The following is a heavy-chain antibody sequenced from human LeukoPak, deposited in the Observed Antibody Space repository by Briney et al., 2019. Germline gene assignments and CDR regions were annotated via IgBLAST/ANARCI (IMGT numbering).Heavy chain of an antibody. D-gene: IGHD2-2*01. J-gene: IGHJ6*03. CDR2: IYYSGST. V-gene: IGHV4-59*11. CDR3: ARSKYCSSSSCYSDYYYYMDV. CDR1: GGSISSHY. Sequence: SETLSLTCTVSGGSISSHYWSWIRQPPGKGLGWIGYIYYSGSTNYNPSLKSRVTISVDTSKNQFSLKLSSVTAADTAVYYCARSKYCSSSSCYSDYYYYMDVWGKGTTVTVSS.